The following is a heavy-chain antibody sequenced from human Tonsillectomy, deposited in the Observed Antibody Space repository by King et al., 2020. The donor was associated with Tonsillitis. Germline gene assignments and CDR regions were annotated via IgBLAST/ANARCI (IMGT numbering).Heavy chain of an antibody. J-gene: IGHJ3*02. D-gene: IGHD3-10*01. CDR1: GFTFDDYA. V-gene: IGHV3-9*01. CDR2: ISWNSGSI. CDR3: AKDEGYYGSGSFVGAFDI. Sequence: VQLVESGGGLVQPGRSLRLSCAASGFTFDDYAMHWVRQAPGKGLEWVSGISWNSGSIGYADSVKGRFTISRDNAKNSLYLQMNSLRAEGTALYYCAKDEGYYGSGSFVGAFDIWGQGTMVTVSS.